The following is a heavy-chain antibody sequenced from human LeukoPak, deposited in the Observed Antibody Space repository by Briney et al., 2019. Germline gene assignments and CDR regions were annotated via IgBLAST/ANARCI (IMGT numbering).Heavy chain of an antibody. CDR2: MNPNSGNT. CDR1: GYTFTSYD. D-gene: IGHD4-17*01. CDR3: ARGGPTTASYYYYYYYMDV. V-gene: IGHV1-8*01. Sequence: ASVKVSCKASGYTFTSYDINWVRQATGQGLEWMGWMNPNSGNTGYAQKFQGRVTMTRNTSISTAYMELSSLRSEDTAVYYCARGGPTTASYYYYYYYMDVWGKGTTVTISS. J-gene: IGHJ6*03.